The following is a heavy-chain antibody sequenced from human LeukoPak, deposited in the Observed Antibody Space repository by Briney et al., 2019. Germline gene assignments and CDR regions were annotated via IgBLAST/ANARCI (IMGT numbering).Heavy chain of an antibody. CDR1: GGSISSYY. J-gene: IGHJ6*03. CDR2: IHYSGST. Sequence: SETLSLTCTVSGGSISSYYWSWIRQPPGKGLEWIGYIHYSGSTNYNPSLKSRVTISVDTSKNQFSLKLSSVTAADTAVYYCARVKYNWNHAYYYYYMDVWGKGTTVTVSS. V-gene: IGHV4-59*01. CDR3: ARVKYNWNHAYYYYYMDV. D-gene: IGHD1-20*01.